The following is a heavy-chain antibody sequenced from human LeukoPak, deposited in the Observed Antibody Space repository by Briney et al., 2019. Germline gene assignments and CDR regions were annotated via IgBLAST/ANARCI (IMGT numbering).Heavy chain of an antibody. CDR1: GFTFSSYA. CDR3: ARDSYYYGSGYTSDFDY. V-gene: IGHV3-23*01. CDR2: ISGSGGST. Sequence: PGGSLRLSCAASGFTFSSYAMSWVRRAPGKGLEWVSAISGSGGSTYYADSVKGRFTISRDNSKNTLYLQMNSLRAEDTAVYYCARDSYYYGSGYTSDFDYWGQGTLVTVSS. D-gene: IGHD3-10*01. J-gene: IGHJ4*02.